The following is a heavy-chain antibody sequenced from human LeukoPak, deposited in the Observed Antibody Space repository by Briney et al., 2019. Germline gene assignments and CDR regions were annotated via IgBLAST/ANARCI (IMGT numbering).Heavy chain of an antibody. CDR3: ARVFSSSSWYYFDY. J-gene: IGHJ4*02. Sequence: PGGSLRLSCAASGFTFDDYGMSWVRQVPGKGLGWVSNINWNGGSTGYADSVKGRFTISRDNAKNSLYLQMNSLRAEDTALYYCARVFSSSSWYYFDYWGQGTLVTVSS. V-gene: IGHV3-20*04. CDR1: GFTFDDYG. D-gene: IGHD6-13*01. CDR2: INWNGGST.